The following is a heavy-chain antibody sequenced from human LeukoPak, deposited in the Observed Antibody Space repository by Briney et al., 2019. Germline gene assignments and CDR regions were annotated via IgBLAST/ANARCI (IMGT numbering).Heavy chain of an antibody. CDR3: ARDAVGATTKGFDY. CDR2: IYTSGST. D-gene: IGHD1-26*01. J-gene: IGHJ4*02. V-gene: IGHV4-61*02. Sequence: PSETLSLTCTVSGGSFSSGSYYWGWLRQPAGTGLEWIGRIYTSGSTNYNPSLKSRVTISVDTSKNQFSLKLSSVTAADTAVYYCARDAVGATTKGFDYWGQGTLVTVSS. CDR1: GGSFSSGSYY.